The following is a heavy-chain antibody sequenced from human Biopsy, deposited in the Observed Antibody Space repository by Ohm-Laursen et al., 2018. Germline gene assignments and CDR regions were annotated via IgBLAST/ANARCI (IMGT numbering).Heavy chain of an antibody. CDR2: IRPLNGDT. CDR1: GYNFISYS. V-gene: IGHV1-18*01. Sequence: GASVKVSCKTSGYNFISYSINWVRQAPGQGLEWMGWIRPLNGDTKYGQKFQDRVTMITDTSTSTVYMELTSLRSDDTAVYYCARGEVTFGELIVSLDSWGQGTLVTVSS. D-gene: IGHD3-16*02. J-gene: IGHJ4*02. CDR3: ARGEVTFGELIVSLDS.